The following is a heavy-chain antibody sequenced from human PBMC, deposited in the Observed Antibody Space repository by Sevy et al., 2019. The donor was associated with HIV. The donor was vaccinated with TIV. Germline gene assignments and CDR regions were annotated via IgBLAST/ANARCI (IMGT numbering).Heavy chain of an antibody. V-gene: IGHV3-53*01. CDR3: ARGVTMIVATPYYYYGMDV. CDR2: IYSGGST. J-gene: IGHJ6*02. D-gene: IGHD3-22*01. Sequence: GGSLRLSCAASGFTVSSNYMSWVRQAPGKGLEWVSVIYSGGSTYYADSVKGRLTISRDNSKNTLYLQMNSLRAEDTAVYYCARGVTMIVATPYYYYGMDVWGQGTTVTVSS. CDR1: GFTVSSNY.